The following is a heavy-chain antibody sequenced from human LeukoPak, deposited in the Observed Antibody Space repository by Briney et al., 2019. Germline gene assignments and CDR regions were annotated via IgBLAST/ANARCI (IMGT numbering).Heavy chain of an antibody. Sequence: PGGSLRLSCAASGFTFSSYSMNWVRQAPGKGLEWVSTISGSRTYYADSVKGRFTISRDNSKNTLYLQMNSLRAEDTAVYYCAIHHFLEWLGGPWGQGTLVTVSS. V-gene: IGHV3-23*01. CDR1: GFTFSSYS. CDR3: AIHHFLEWLGGP. D-gene: IGHD3-3*01. CDR2: ISGSRT. J-gene: IGHJ5*02.